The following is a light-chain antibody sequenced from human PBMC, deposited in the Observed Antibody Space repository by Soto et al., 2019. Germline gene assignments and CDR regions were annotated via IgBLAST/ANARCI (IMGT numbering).Light chain of an antibody. CDR1: QSIAEW. CDR3: QHYDSYPVT. J-gene: IGKJ2*01. Sequence: DIQMTQSPVTLSASVGDRVAITCRASQSIAEWLAWYQHKPGKAPKLLIYRASHLASGVPSRFSGSGSGTEFTFTITSLQPDDFVTYYCQHYDSYPVTFGQGTNLEI. V-gene: IGKV1-5*03. CDR2: RAS.